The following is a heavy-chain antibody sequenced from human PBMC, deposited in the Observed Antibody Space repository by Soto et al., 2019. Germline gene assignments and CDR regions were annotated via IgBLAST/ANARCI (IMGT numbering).Heavy chain of an antibody. CDR3: ARGLSSSWYFPLGY. CDR1: AFNFNNFA. D-gene: IGHD6-13*01. Sequence: ESGGGVVQPGRSLRLSCAASAFNFNNFAMHWVRQAPGKGLEWLAVISYDGGNKQYADSVKGRFTISRDNAENTLNLQVNSLRSEDTAVYYCARGLSSSWYFPLGYWGQGTLVTVSS. CDR2: ISYDGGNK. J-gene: IGHJ4*02. V-gene: IGHV3-30-3*01.